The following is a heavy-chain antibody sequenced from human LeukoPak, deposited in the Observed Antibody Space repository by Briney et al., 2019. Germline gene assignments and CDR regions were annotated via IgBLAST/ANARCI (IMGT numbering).Heavy chain of an antibody. Sequence: GGSLRLSCAASGFTFSSYAMSWVRQAPGKGLEWVAVISDDGSNKYYADSVKGRFTISRDNSKNTLYLQMNNLRAEDTAVYYCARDQLTVTTWEFFLDYWGQGTLVTVSS. CDR3: ARDQLTVTTWEFFLDY. V-gene: IGHV3-30-3*01. J-gene: IGHJ4*02. CDR2: ISDDGSNK. D-gene: IGHD4-17*01. CDR1: GFTFSSYA.